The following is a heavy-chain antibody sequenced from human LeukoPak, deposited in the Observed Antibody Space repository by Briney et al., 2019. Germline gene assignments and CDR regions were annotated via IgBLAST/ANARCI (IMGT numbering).Heavy chain of an antibody. CDR3: ARMLYQLPYYFDY. V-gene: IGHV4-61*08. J-gene: IGHJ4*02. Sequence: PSETLSLTCTVSGGSISSGDYYWSWIRQPPGKGLEWIGYIYYSGSTNYNPSLKSRVTISVDTSKNQFSLKLSSVTAADTAVYYCARMLYQLPYYFDYWGQGTLVTVSS. D-gene: IGHD2-2*01. CDR2: IYYSGST. CDR1: GGSISSGDYY.